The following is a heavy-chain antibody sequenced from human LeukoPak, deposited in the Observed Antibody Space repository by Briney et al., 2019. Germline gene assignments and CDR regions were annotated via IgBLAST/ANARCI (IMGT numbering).Heavy chain of an antibody. CDR2: IYHSGST. J-gene: IGHJ2*01. D-gene: IGHD4-17*01. V-gene: IGHV4-4*02. CDR1: GGSISSSNW. CDR3: AREYGDYVYWYFDL. Sequence: SGTLSLTCAVSGGSISSSNWWSWVRQPPGKGLEWIGEIYHSGSTNYNPSLKSRVTISVDKSKNQFSLKLSSVTAADTAVYYCAREYGDYVYWYFDLWGRGTLVTVSP.